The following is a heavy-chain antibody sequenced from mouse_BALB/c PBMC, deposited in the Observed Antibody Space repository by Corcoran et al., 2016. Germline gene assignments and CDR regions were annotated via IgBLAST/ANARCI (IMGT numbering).Heavy chain of an antibody. CDR3: ARSRDYDWFAY. CDR2: IYWDDDK. D-gene: IGHD2-4*01. CDR1: GFSLSTSGMG. J-gene: IGHJ3*01. V-gene: IGHV8-12*01. Sequence: QVTLKESGPGILQPSQTLSLTCSFSGFSLSTSGMGVSWIRQASGKGLEWLAHIYWDDDKRYNPSLKSRLTISKDTSRNQVFLKITSVDTADTATYYCARSRDYDWFAYWGQGTLVTVSA.